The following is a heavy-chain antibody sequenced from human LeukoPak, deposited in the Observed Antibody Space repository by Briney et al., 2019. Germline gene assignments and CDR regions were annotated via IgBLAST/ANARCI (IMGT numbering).Heavy chain of an antibody. V-gene: IGHV3-48*03. J-gene: IGHJ6*02. CDR2: ASSGGGTI. CDR3: ARARKDYYDSSGYSYYYGLDV. CDR1: AFPFSSFE. D-gene: IGHD3-22*01. Sequence: GGSLRLSCAAAAFPFSSFEMNWARQAPGKGLEWVAYASSGGGTIYYAHSVRGRLTISRDNAKNSLYLQMNSLRAEDTAVYYCARARKDYYDSSGYSYYYGLDVWGLGTTVTVSS.